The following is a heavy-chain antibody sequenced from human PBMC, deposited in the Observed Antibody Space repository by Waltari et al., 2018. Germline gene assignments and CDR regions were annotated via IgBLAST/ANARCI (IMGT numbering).Heavy chain of an antibody. J-gene: IGHJ6*02. D-gene: IGHD6-13*01. V-gene: IGHV1-69*15. CDR2: IIPILGTA. CDR1: GGTFSSYT. CDR3: ARGLAAAANYYYYGMDV. Sequence: QVQLVQSGAEVKKPGSSVKVSCKASGGTFSSYTISWVRQAPGQGLEWMGRIIPILGTATYAQGVQGRVTITADESTSTAYMDLSSLRSEDTAVYYCARGLAAAANYYYYGMDVWGQGTTVTVSS.